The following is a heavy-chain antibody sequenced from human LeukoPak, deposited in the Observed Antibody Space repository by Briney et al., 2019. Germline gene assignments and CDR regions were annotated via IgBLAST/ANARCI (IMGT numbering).Heavy chain of an antibody. CDR2: IKEDGSHA. V-gene: IGHV3-7*01. CDR3: ASVRADSQFDY. D-gene: IGHD3-10*01. Sequence: PGGSLRLSCGASGFSFSTYWMDWVRQAPGKGLEWVASIKEDGSHADYADSVRGRFTVSRDNTKNSLYLQMNSLRVDDTAVYYCASVRADSQFDYRGQRTLVTVSS. CDR1: GFSFSTYW. J-gene: IGHJ4*02.